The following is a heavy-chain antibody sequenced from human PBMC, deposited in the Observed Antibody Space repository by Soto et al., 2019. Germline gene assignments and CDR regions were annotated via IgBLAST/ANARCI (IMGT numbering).Heavy chain of an antibody. J-gene: IGHJ6*02. CDR1: GGSISSYY. V-gene: IGHV4-59*08. D-gene: IGHD2-2*01. CDR2: IYYSGST. Sequence: ETLSLTCPVSGGSISSYYWSWIRQPPGKGLEWIGYIYYSGSTNYNPSLKSRVTISVDTSKNQFSLKLSSVTAADTAVYYCARRPGVPAAPYYYYYGMDVWGQGTTVTVSS. CDR3: ARRPGVPAAPYYYYYGMDV.